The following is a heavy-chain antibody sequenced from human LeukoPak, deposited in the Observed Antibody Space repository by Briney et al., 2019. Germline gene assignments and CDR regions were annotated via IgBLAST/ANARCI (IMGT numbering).Heavy chain of an antibody. Sequence: GGSLRLSCAASGFTFSSCEMNWVRQAPGKGLEWVSYISSSGSTIYYADSVKGRFTISRDNAKNSLYLQMSSLRAEDTAVYYCARDERGYCSSTSCYPAGMDVWGKGTTVTVSS. CDR3: ARDERGYCSSTSCYPAGMDV. V-gene: IGHV3-48*03. J-gene: IGHJ6*04. D-gene: IGHD2-2*01. CDR1: GFTFSSCE. CDR2: ISSSGSTI.